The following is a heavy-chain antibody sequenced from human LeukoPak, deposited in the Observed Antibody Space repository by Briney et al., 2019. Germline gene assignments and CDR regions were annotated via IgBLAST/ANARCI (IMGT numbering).Heavy chain of an antibody. CDR1: GGSISSDY. D-gene: IGHD1-26*01. V-gene: IGHV4-59*12. Sequence: PSETLSLTCTVSGGSISSDYWSWIRQPPGKRLEWIGYISYSGSTNYNPSLKSRVTISVDTSKNQFSLKLSSVTAADTAVYYCARVYRYSGSYYYFDYWGQGTLVTVSS. CDR3: ARVYRYSGSYYYFDY. CDR2: ISYSGST. J-gene: IGHJ4*02.